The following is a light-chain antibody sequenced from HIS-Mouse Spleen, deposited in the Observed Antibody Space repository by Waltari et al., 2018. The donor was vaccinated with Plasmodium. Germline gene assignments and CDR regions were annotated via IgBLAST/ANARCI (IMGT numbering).Light chain of an antibody. V-gene: IGLV3-10*01. CDR1: ALPKKY. CDR2: EDS. CDR3: YSTDSSGNHRV. J-gene: IGLJ3*02. Sequence: SYELTQPPSVSVSPGQTARITCSGDALPKKYAYWYQQKSGQAPVLVNYEDSKRPSRMPGRFSGSSSGTMATLTISGAQVEDEADYYCYSTDSSGNHRVFGGGTKLTVL.